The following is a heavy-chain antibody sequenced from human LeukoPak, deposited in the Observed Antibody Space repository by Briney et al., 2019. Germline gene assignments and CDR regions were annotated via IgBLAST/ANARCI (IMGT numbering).Heavy chain of an antibody. V-gene: IGHV1-18*01. J-gene: IGHJ4*02. CDR1: GYTFTTYG. CDR3: ARDLSGRIPHFDY. CDR2: SNTYIGNA. D-gene: IGHD2-21*01. Sequence: ASVKVSCKASGYTFTTYGISWVRQAPGQGLEWMGWSNTYIGNANYAQKFQGRVTMTTDTSTSTAYMELRSLRSDDTAVYYCARDLSGRIPHFDYWGPGTLVTVSS.